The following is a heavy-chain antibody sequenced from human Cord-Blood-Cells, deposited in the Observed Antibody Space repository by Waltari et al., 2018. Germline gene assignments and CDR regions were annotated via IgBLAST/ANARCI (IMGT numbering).Heavy chain of an antibody. J-gene: IGHJ4*02. CDR3: ARGREGGQLSLDY. CDR1: GGSFSGYY. D-gene: IGHD1-1*01. V-gene: IGHV4-34*01. CDR2: INHSGST. Sequence: QVQLQQWGAGLLKPSETLSLTCAGYGGSFSGYYWSWIRQPPGKGLEWIGEINHSGSTNYNPSLRSRVTISVDTSKNQFSLKLSSVTAADTAVYYCARGREGGQLSLDYWGQGTLVTVSS.